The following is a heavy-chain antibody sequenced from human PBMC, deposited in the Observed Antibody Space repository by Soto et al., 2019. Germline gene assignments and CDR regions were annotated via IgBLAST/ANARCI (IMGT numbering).Heavy chain of an antibody. D-gene: IGHD3-16*01. CDR1: GFSFSTYG. Sequence: DVQLLESGGGLAQRGGSLRLSCAASGFSFSTYGMTWVRQAPGKGLEWVSYGGSGGSTYYADSVKGRFTISRDNSKNTLYLQMNSLRAEDTAVYYCVTFRGRAYHYYYMDVWGNGTTFTVSS. V-gene: IGHV3-23*01. CDR3: VTFRGRAYHYYYMDV. J-gene: IGHJ6*03. CDR2: YGGSGGST.